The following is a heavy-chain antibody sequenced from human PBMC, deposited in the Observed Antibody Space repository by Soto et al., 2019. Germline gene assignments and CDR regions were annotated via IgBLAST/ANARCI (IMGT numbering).Heavy chain of an antibody. D-gene: IGHD3-9*01. V-gene: IGHV3-33*01. Sequence: QVQLVESGGGVVQPGRSLRLSCAASGFTFSSYGMHWVRQAPGKGLEWVAVIWYDGSNKYYADSVKGRFTISRDNSKNTLYLQMNSLRAEDTAVYYCARDPVGNDILTGYYFYYWGQGTLVTVSS. J-gene: IGHJ4*02. CDR1: GFTFSSYG. CDR2: IWYDGSNK. CDR3: ARDPVGNDILTGYYFYY.